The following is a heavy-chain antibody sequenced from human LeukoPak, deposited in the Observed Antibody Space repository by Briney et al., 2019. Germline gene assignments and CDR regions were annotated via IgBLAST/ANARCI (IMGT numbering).Heavy chain of an antibody. CDR2: ISGSGSST. V-gene: IGHV3-23*01. CDR1: GFTFSTYA. Sequence: GGSLRLSCAASGFTFSTYAMSWVRQAPGKGLEWVSVISGSGSSTYYADSVKGRFTISRDNSKNTLYLQMNSLRAEDTAVYYCAKDLEVGWIQLWWSLDAFDIWGQGTMVTVSS. J-gene: IGHJ3*02. CDR3: AKDLEVGWIQLWWSLDAFDI. D-gene: IGHD5-18*01.